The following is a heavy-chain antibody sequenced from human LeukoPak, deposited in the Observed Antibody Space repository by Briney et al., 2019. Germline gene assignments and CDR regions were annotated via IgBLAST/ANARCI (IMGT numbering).Heavy chain of an antibody. CDR2: INPNSGGT. D-gene: IGHD6-13*01. V-gene: IGHV1-2*02. J-gene: IGHJ1*01. CDR3: ATTRPLYSSSWYPLQH. CDR1: GYTFTSYY. Sequence: ASVKVSCKASGYTFTSYYMHWVRQAPGQGLEGMGWINPNSGGTNYAQKFQGRVTMTRDTSISTAYMELSRLRSDDTAVYYCATTRPLYSSSWYPLQHWGQGTLVTVSS.